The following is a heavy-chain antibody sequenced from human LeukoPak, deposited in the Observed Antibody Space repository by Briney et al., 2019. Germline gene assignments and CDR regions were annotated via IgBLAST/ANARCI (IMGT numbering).Heavy chain of an antibody. V-gene: IGHV4-59*01. CDR3: ARGVYIAAAQYGY. D-gene: IGHD6-13*01. CDR1: GGSMSSYY. Sequence: SETLSLTCTVSGGSMSSYYWSWIRQPPGKGLEWIGYIYYSGTTNYNPSLKSRVTISVDTSENQFSLKLRSVTAADTAVYYCARGVYIAAAQYGYWGQGTLVTVSS. J-gene: IGHJ4*02. CDR2: IYYSGTT.